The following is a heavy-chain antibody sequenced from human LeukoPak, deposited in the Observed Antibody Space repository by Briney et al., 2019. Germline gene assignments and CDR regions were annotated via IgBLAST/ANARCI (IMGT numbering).Heavy chain of an antibody. Sequence: GGSLRLSCAASGFTFSSYSMNWVRQAPGKGLEWVSYISSSSSTIYCADSVKGRFTISRDNAKNSLYLQMNSLRAEDTAIYYCAKEYTGTFSPFPSYFDNWGRGTLVTVPS. CDR1: GFTFSSYS. J-gene: IGHJ4*02. CDR2: ISSSSSTI. CDR3: AKEYTGTFSPFPSYFDN. D-gene: IGHD1-26*01. V-gene: IGHV3-48*01.